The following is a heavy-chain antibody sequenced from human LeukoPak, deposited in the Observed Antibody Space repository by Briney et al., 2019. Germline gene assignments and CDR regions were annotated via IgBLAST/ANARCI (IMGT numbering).Heavy chain of an antibody. D-gene: IGHD2-2*01. CDR1: DGSFSGYY. CDR2: INHSGST. Sequence: SETLSLTCAVYDGSFSGYYWSWIRQPPGKGLEWIGEINHSGSTNYNPSLKSRVTISVDTSKNQFSLKLSSVTAADTAVYYCATRAPRYCSSTSCYWGRASWFDPWGQGTLVTVSP. V-gene: IGHV4-34*01. CDR3: ATRAPRYCSSTSCYWGRASWFDP. J-gene: IGHJ5*02.